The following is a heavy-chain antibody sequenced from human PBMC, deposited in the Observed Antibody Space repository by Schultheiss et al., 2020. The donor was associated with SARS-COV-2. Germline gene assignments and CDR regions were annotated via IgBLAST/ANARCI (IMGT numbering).Heavy chain of an antibody. Sequence: SETLSLTCTVSGGSISSGDYYWSWIRQPPGKGLEWIGYIYYSGSTYHNPSLKSRLTISVDTSKNQFSLKLSSVTAADTAVYYCARAPRLLWFGELYDGMDVWGQGTTVTVSS. CDR3: ARAPRLLWFGELYDGMDV. CDR2: IYYSGST. D-gene: IGHD3-10*01. V-gene: IGHV4-61*08. J-gene: IGHJ6*02. CDR1: GGSISSGDYY.